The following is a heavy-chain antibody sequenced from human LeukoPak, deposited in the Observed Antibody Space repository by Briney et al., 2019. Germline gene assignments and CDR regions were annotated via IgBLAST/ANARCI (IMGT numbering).Heavy chain of an antibody. Sequence: PSETLSLTCTVSGGSISSYYWSWIRQPPGKGLEWVGRIKTKTDAETPDYAAPVKGRFTISRDDSKNTLYLQMDSLKTEDTAVYYCTEMHRCNYWGQGTLVTVSS. D-gene: IGHD5-24*01. V-gene: IGHV3-15*01. J-gene: IGHJ4*02. CDR2: IKTKTDAETP. CDR3: TEMHRCNY. CDR1: GGSISSYY.